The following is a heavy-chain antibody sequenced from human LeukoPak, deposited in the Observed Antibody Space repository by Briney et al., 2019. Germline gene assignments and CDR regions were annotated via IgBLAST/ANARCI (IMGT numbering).Heavy chain of an antibody. V-gene: IGHV1-18*01. D-gene: IGHD3-22*01. J-gene: IGHJ4*02. CDR3: ARGATYYYDSSGYYQCDY. CDR2: ISAYNGNT. Sequence: ASVKVSCKASGYTFTSYGISWVRQAPGQGLEWMGWISAYNGNTNYAQKLQGRVTMTTDTSTSTAYMELRSLRSDDTAVYYCARGATYYYDSSGYYQCDYWSQGTLVTVSS. CDR1: GYTFTSYG.